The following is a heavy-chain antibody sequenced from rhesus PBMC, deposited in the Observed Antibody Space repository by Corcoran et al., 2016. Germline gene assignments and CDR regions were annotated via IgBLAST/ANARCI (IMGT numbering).Heavy chain of an antibody. D-gene: IGHD2-21*01. CDR2: ISSASSYI. J-gene: IGHJ4*01. Sequence: EVQLVESGGGLVQPGGSLRLSCAASGFTFSDYYMSWVRQAPGKGLEWVSSISSASSYIYYADSVKGRFTISRDNAKNSLSLQMNSLKTEDTAVYYCGGGSVSFDYWGQGVLVTVSS. CDR3: GGGSVSFDY. V-gene: IGHV3S16*01. CDR1: GFTFSDYY.